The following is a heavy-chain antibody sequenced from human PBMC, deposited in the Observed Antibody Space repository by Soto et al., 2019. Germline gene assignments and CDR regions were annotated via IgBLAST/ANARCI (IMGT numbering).Heavy chain of an antibody. V-gene: IGHV4-59*08. CDR3: ASRYACCIDY. J-gene: IGHJ4*02. Sequence: SETLSLTCTVSGGSINSYYWSWIRQPPGKGLEWVGSIYYSGSTNYNPSLKSRVTISVDTSKNQFSLKLSSVTAADTAVYYCASRYACCIDYWGQGTMVTVSS. D-gene: IGHD2-8*01. CDR2: IYYSGST. CDR1: GGSINSYY.